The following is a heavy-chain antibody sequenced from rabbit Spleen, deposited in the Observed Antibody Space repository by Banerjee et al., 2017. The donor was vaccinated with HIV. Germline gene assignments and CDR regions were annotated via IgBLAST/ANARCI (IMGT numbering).Heavy chain of an antibody. CDR3: ARDLTGVIGWNFYL. J-gene: IGHJ4*01. CDR2: IDTGSSGFT. Sequence: QEQLVESGGGLVQPEGALTLTCTASGFSFSEKAVMCWVRQALGKGLEWIACIDTGSSGFTYFASWAKGRFTISRTSSTTVTLQMTSLTAADTATYFCARDLTGVIGWNFYLWGPGTLVT. V-gene: IGHV1S45*01. CDR1: GFSFSEKAV. D-gene: IGHD1-1*01.